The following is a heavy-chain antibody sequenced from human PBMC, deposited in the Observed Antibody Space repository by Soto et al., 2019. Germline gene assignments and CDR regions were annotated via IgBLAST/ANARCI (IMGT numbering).Heavy chain of an antibody. CDR1: GYPFTTYY. J-gene: IGHJ4*02. V-gene: IGHV1-2*02. Sequence: HVKLVQSGTEVKKPGASVRVSRMVSGYPFTTYYIHWVRQAPGQGLEWMGWIDPRSGGTVYEQKFQGRVTMTRDTSISTVYMDLSGLTSDDTALYYCATDDYGIFPYWGQGSLVTVSS. CDR3: ATDDYGIFPY. CDR2: IDPRSGGT. D-gene: IGHD3-10*01.